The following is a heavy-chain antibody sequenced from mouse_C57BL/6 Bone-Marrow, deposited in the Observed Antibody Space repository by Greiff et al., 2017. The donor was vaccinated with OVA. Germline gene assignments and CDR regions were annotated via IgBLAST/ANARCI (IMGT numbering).Heavy chain of an antibody. V-gene: IGHV1-22*01. D-gene: IGHD1-1*01. J-gene: IGHJ1*03. CDR1: GYTFTDYN. CDR2: INPNNGGT. CDR3: AREDYYGSSLYWYFDV. Sequence: EVQLQQSGPELVKPGASVKMSCKASGYTFTDYNMHWVKQSHGKSLEWIGYINPNNGGTSYNQKFKGKATLTVNKSSSTAYMELRSLTSEDSAVYYCAREDYYGSSLYWYFDVWGTGTTVTVSS.